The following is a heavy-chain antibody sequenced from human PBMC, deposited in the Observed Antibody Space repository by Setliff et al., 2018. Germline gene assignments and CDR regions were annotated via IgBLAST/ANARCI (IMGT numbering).Heavy chain of an antibody. J-gene: IGHJ4*02. CDR1: GFTFDDHG. Sequence: PGGSLRLSCAASGFTFDDHGMSWVRQAPGKGLEWVSGINWNGGSIGYTDSVKGRFTVSRDNARNSLYLQMNSLRAEDTALYYCARARGISTTGTFDYWGQGIQVTVSS. CDR2: INWNGGSI. V-gene: IGHV3-20*04. CDR3: ARARGISTTGTFDY. D-gene: IGHD6-13*01.